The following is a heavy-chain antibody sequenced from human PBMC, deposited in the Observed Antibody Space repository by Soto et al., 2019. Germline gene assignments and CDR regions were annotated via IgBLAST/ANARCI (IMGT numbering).Heavy chain of an antibody. CDR2: IIPISETT. D-gene: IGHD2-2*01. CDR1: GGTFSSYA. CDR3: AGSQRSSTSFEIHYYYYYGMDV. V-gene: IGHV1-69*01. Sequence: QVQLVQSGAEVKKPGSSVKVSCKASGGTFSSYAISWVRQAPGQGLEWMGGIIPISETTNYAQKFQGRVTITADEPKSTAYKELSSLRSEDTAVHYCAGSQRSSTSFEIHYYYYYGMDVWGQATKVTVSS. J-gene: IGHJ6*02.